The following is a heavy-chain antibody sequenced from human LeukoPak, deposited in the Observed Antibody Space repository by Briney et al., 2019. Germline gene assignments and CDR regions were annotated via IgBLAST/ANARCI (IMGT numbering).Heavy chain of an antibody. CDR1: GFTFSSYA. V-gene: IGHV3-23*01. J-gene: IGHJ4*02. Sequence: GGSLRLSCAASGFTFSSYAMSWVRQAPGKGLEWVSAISGSGGSTYYADSVKGRFAISRDNSKNTVYLQMNSLRADDTAVYYCAKLRGYSAYETFVYWGQGTLVTVSS. CDR3: AKLRGYSAYETFVY. D-gene: IGHD5-12*01. CDR2: ISGSGGST.